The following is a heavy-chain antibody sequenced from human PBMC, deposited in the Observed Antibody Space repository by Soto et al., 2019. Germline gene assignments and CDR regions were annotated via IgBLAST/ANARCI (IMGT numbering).Heavy chain of an antibody. Sequence: PGESLKISCKGSGYSFTSYWIGWVRQMPGKGLEWMGIIYPGDSDTRYSPSFQGQVTISADKSISTAYLQWSSLKASDTAMYYCARRVSYGYYDFWSGYSKPYYYYVMDFWGQGTKVTVSS. CDR3: ARRVSYGYYDFWSGYSKPYYYYVMDF. CDR1: GYSFTSYW. J-gene: IGHJ6*02. CDR2: IYPGDSDT. D-gene: IGHD3-3*01. V-gene: IGHV5-51*01.